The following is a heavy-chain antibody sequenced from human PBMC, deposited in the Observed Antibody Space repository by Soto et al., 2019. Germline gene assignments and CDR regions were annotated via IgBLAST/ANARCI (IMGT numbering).Heavy chain of an antibody. D-gene: IGHD2-2*01. V-gene: IGHV6-1*01. Sequence: SQTLSLTCAISGDSVSTNSAAWNWIRQSPSRGLEWLGRTYYRSKWYNDYAVSVKSRITINPDTSKNQFSLQLNSVTPEDTAVYYCARVGCSSTSCHFDYWGQGTLVTVSS. CDR1: GDSVSTNSAA. J-gene: IGHJ4*02. CDR3: ARVGCSSTSCHFDY. CDR2: TYYRSKWYN.